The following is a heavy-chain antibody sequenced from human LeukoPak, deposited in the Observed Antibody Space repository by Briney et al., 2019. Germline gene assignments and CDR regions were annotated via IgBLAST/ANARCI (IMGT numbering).Heavy chain of an antibody. J-gene: IGHJ6*02. CDR2: ISGSGGST. Sequence: GGSLRLSCAASGFTFSSYAMSWVRQAPGKGLEWVSAISGSGGSTYYADSVKGRFTISRDNSKNTLYLQMNSLRAEDTAVYYCAKGPMIVTSYGMDVWGQGTTVTVSS. CDR1: GFTFSSYA. D-gene: IGHD3-22*01. V-gene: IGHV3-23*01. CDR3: AKGPMIVTSYGMDV.